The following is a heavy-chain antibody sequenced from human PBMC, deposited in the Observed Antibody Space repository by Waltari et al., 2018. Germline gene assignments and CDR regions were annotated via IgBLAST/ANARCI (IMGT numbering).Heavy chain of an antibody. CDR3: ARDPHQAGDY. V-gene: IGHV3-11*01. CDR2: IDKSGITI. D-gene: IGHD2-2*01. J-gene: IGHJ4*02. Sequence: QVQVVESGGGLVKPGGSLRLSCVACGFTFTDYYMSWIRQAPGKGLEWVSFIDKSGITIFYADSVKGRFTVSRDNAKNSLYLQMNTLSPDDTAVYYCARDPHQAGDYWGQGTLVTVSS. CDR1: GFTFTDYY.